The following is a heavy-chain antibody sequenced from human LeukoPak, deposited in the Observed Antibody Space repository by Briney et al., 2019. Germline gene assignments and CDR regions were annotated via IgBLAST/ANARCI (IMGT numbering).Heavy chain of an antibody. CDR1: GFTFSSYA. Sequence: GGSLRLSCAASGFTFSSYAMSWVRQAPGEGLELVSAISGSGGSTYYADSVKGRFTISRDNSKNTLYLQMNSLRAEDTAVYYCAKDFHIAVAGYFDYWGQGTLVTVSS. J-gene: IGHJ4*02. CDR2: ISGSGGST. CDR3: AKDFHIAVAGYFDY. D-gene: IGHD6-19*01. V-gene: IGHV3-23*01.